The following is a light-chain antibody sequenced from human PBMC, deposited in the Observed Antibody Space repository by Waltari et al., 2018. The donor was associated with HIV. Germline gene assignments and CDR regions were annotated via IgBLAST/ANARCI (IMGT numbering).Light chain of an antibody. Sequence: ETVMTQSPATLSVSPGERVTLSCRASQGISDKLAWYQQKPGQAPRFIIYDASSRAPGVPARFSGSGSGTDFTLTISSLQSEDSAVYYCQQYYNWPPLTFGGGTRVEIK. CDR3: QQYYNWPPLT. V-gene: IGKV3-15*01. J-gene: IGKJ4*01. CDR1: QGISDK. CDR2: DAS.